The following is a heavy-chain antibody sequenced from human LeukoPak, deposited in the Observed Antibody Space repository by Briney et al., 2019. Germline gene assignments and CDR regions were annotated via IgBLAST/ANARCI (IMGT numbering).Heavy chain of an antibody. Sequence: PSETLSLTCAVYGGSFSGYYWSWIRQPPGKGLEWIGEINHSGSTNYNPSLKSRVTISADTSKNQCSLKLSSATAADTAVYYCARRHQLLWYFQHWGQGTLVTVSS. D-gene: IGHD2-2*01. CDR3: ARRHQLLWYFQH. V-gene: IGHV4-34*01. CDR1: GGSFSGYY. J-gene: IGHJ1*01. CDR2: INHSGST.